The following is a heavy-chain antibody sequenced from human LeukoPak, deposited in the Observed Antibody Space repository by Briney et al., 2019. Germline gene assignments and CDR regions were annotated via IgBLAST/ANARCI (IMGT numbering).Heavy chain of an antibody. D-gene: IGHD5-24*01. CDR1: GFTFSTYE. Sequence: GGSLRLSCAASGFTFSTYEMKWVRQAPGKGLEWVSAISGSGGSTNYADSVKGRFTISRDNSKNTLYLQMNSLRAEDTAVYYCAKENGYNYYFDYWGQGTLVTVSS. J-gene: IGHJ4*02. CDR3: AKENGYNYYFDY. CDR2: ISGSGGST. V-gene: IGHV3-23*01.